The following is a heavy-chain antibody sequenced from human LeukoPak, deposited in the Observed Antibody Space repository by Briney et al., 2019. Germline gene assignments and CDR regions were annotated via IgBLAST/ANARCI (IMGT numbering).Heavy chain of an antibody. D-gene: IGHD4-17*01. V-gene: IGHV4-38-2*02. Sequence: SETLSLTCAVSGYSISSGYYWGWIRQPPGKGLEWIGSIYHSGSTYYNPSLKSRVTISVDTSKNQFSLKLSSVTAADTAVYYCARDLIDYGDYGRDYYYYHGMDVWGKGTTVTVSS. CDR1: GYSISSGYY. CDR3: ARDLIDYGDYGRDYYYYHGMDV. J-gene: IGHJ6*04. CDR2: IYHSGST.